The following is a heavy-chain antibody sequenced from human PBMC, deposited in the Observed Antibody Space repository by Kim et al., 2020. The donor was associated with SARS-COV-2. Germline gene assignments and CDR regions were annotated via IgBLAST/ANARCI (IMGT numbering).Heavy chain of an antibody. CDR1: GFNFSSYG. Sequence: GGSLRLSCAASGFNFSSYGMHWVRQAPGKGLEWVAVIWYDGSNKYYADSVKGRFTISRDNSKNTLYLQMNSLRAEDTAVYYCARDRYDYVWGSPQYYFDYWGQGTLVTVSS. V-gene: IGHV3-33*08. D-gene: IGHD3-16*01. J-gene: IGHJ4*02. CDR3: ARDRYDYVWGSPQYYFDY. CDR2: IWYDGSNK.